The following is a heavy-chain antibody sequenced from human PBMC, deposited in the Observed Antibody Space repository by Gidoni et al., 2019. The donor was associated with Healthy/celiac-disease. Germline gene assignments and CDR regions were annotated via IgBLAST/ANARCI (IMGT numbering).Heavy chain of an antibody. J-gene: IGHJ4*02. CDR2: IYYSGST. CDR3: ARRQIAVAAGLDY. Sequence: QLQLQESGPGLVKPSATLSLTCTVSGGSISSSSYYWGWIRQPPGKGLEWIGSIYYSGSTYYNPSLKSRVTISVDTSKNQFSLKLSSVTAADTAVYYCARRQIAVAAGLDYWGQGTLVTVSS. D-gene: IGHD6-19*01. V-gene: IGHV4-39*01. CDR1: GGSISSSSYY.